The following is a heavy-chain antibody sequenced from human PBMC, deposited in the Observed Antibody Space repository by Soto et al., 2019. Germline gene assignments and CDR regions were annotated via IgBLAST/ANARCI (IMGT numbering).Heavy chain of an antibody. CDR3: AREEERGTAMRSFFDY. CDR2: IYYSGST. J-gene: IGHJ4*02. D-gene: IGHD5-18*01. V-gene: IGHV4-59*01. CDR1: GGSISSYY. Sequence: SETLSLTCTVSGGSISSYYWSWIRQPPGKGLEWIGYIYYSGSTNYNPSLKSRVTISVDTSKNQFSLKLSSVTAADTAVYYCAREEERGTAMRSFFDYWGQGTLVTVSS.